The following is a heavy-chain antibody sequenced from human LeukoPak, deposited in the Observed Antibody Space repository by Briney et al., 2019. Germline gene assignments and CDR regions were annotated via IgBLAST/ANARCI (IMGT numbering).Heavy chain of an antibody. V-gene: IGHV3-30*04. CDR1: GFTFSSYA. D-gene: IGHD3-10*01. CDR3: AREPYGSGSSYYFDY. CDR2: ISYDGSNK. Sequence: PGGSLRLSCAASGFTFSSYAMHWVRQAPGKGLEWVAVISYDGSNKYYADSVKGRFTISRDNSKNTLYLQMNSLGAEDTAVYYCAREPYGSGSSYYFDYWGQGTLVTVSS. J-gene: IGHJ4*02.